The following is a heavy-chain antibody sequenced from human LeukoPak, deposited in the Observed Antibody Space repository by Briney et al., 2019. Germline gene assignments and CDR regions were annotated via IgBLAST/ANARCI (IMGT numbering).Heavy chain of an antibody. CDR2: ISSSSSYI. D-gene: IGHD1-26*01. V-gene: IGHV3-21*01. J-gene: IGHJ4*02. Sequence: GGSLRLSCAASGLTFSSYSMNWVRQAPGKGLEWVSSISSSSSYIYYADSVKGRFTISRDNAMNSLYLQMSSLRAEDTAMYYCARLYSGSYSHFDYWGQGTLVTVSS. CDR3: ARLYSGSYSHFDY. CDR1: GLTFSSYS.